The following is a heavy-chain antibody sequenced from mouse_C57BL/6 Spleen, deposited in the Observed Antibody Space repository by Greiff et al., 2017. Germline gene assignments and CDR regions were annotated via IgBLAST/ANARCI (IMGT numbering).Heavy chain of an antibody. J-gene: IGHJ2*01. D-gene: IGHD2-4*01. V-gene: IGHV5-6*02. CDR2: ISSGGSYT. CDR1: GFTFSSYG. CDR3: ARRYDYDVGYYFDY. Sequence: EVKLVESGGDLVKPGGSLKLSCAASGFTFSSYGMSWVRQTPDKRLEWVATISSGGSYTYYPDSVKGRFTISRDNAKNTLYLQKSSLKSEDTAMYYCARRYDYDVGYYFDYWGQGTTLTVSS.